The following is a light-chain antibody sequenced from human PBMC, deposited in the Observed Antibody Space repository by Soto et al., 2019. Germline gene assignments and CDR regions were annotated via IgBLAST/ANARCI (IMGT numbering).Light chain of an antibody. Sequence: EIVLTQSPGTLSLSPGERATLSCRASQTIASRVLAWYQHQPGQAPRLLIYRTFARAPGIPDRFSGSGSGTDFTLTISRLEREDFAVDSCQQYDTSPPTFGQGTRLDIK. V-gene: IGKV3-20*01. J-gene: IGKJ5*01. CDR1: QTIASRV. CDR2: RTF. CDR3: QQYDTSPPT.